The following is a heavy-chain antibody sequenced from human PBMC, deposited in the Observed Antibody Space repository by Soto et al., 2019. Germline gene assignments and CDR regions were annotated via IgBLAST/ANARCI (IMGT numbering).Heavy chain of an antibody. CDR2: ISYDGSNK. Sequence: QVQLVESGGGVVQPGRSLRLSCAASGLIFSSYGMHWVRQAPGKGLEWVAVISYDGSNKYYADSVKGRFTISRDNSKNTLYLQMNSLRAEDTAVYYCANILGAVDYWGQGTLVTVSS. V-gene: IGHV3-30*18. J-gene: IGHJ4*02. CDR3: ANILGAVDY. CDR1: GLIFSSYG. D-gene: IGHD3-16*01.